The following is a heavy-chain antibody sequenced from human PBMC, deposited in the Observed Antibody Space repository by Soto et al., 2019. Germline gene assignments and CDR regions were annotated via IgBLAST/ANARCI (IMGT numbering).Heavy chain of an antibody. CDR3: AGVVCFRGMDV. CDR1: GDSVSSSSAA. Sequence: SQTLSLTCDISGDSVSSSSAAWNWIRQSPSRGLEWLGRTYYRSKWIHEYTVSMESRITINPDTSKNQFSLHIYSVTPEDTAVYYCAGVVCFRGMDVWGQGNPVTVSS. V-gene: IGHV6-1*01. CDR2: TYYRSKWIH. D-gene: IGHD2-21*01. J-gene: IGHJ6*02.